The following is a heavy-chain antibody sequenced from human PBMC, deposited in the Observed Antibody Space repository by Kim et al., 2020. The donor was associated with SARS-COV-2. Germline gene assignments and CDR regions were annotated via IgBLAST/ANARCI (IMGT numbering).Heavy chain of an antibody. CDR3: ARVLTSGWSYFDY. V-gene: IGHV3-21*01. Sequence: GGSLRLSCAASGFTFSSYSMNWVRQSPGKGLEWISGISSSGSYVYYADSMKGRFTISRDNSKASLFLQMNSLRAEDTAVYYCARVLTSGWSYFDYWGQGT. CDR1: GFTFSSYS. CDR2: ISSSGSYV. D-gene: IGHD6-19*01. J-gene: IGHJ4*02.